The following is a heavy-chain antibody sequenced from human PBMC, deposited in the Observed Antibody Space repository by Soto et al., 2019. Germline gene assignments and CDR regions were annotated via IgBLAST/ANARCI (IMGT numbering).Heavy chain of an antibody. CDR1: GYTFTSYA. D-gene: IGHD2-2*01. CDR3: AGVIGIYCSSTSCYVPNFDY. J-gene: IGHJ4*02. Sequence: ASVKVSCKASGYTFTSYAMHWVRQAPGQRLEWMGWINAGNGNTKYSQKFQGRVTITRDTSASTAYMELSSLRSEDTAVYYCAGVIGIYCSSTSCYVPNFDYWGQGTLVTVSS. V-gene: IGHV1-3*01. CDR2: INAGNGNT.